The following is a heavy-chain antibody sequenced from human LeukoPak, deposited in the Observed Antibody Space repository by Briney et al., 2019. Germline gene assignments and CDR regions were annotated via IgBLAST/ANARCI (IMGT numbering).Heavy chain of an antibody. CDR1: GFTFTNYW. J-gene: IGHJ5*02. CDR2: IKHDGSEQ. V-gene: IGHV3-7*01. D-gene: IGHD6-13*01. Sequence: GGSLRLSCAASGFTFTNYWMTWVRQAPGKGLEWVASIKHDGSEQYYVDSVKGRFTISRDNAKNSLYLQMNSLRAEDTALYYCARGIATGIDFFDPWGQGTLVTVSS. CDR3: ARGIATGIDFFDP.